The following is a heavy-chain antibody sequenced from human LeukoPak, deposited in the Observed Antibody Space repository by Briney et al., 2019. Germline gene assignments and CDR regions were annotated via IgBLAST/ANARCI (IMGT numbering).Heavy chain of an antibody. CDR3: AKGYCTKSICEGYFDY. V-gene: IGHV3-43D*03. CDR1: GFTFDDYA. Sequence: PGGSLRLSCAASGFTFDDYAMHWVRQAPGKGLEWVSLISWDGGSTYYADSVKGRFTISRDNAKNSLFLQMNSLRAEDTALYYCAKGYCTKSICEGYFDYWGQGALVTVSS. J-gene: IGHJ4*02. D-gene: IGHD2-8*01. CDR2: ISWDGGST.